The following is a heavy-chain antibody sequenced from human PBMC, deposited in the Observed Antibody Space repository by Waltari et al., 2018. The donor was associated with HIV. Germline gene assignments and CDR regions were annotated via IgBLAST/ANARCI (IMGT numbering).Heavy chain of an antibody. D-gene: IGHD2-2*01. Sequence: VRLMESGGGLVEPGGSLTISCAASGFPFTRYTMNWFRHIPGKGLEWLASINRDNRESYYIDSIKGRFTISRDNAANSVFLHMDRLRVDDTAQYFCVRDDPGYEPIDYWGRGTRVTVSS. CDR1: GFPFTRYT. J-gene: IGHJ4*02. V-gene: IGHV3-21*02. CDR3: VRDDPGYEPIDY. CDR2: INRDNRES.